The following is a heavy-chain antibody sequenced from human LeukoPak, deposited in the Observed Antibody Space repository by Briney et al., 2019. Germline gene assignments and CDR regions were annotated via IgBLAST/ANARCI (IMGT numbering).Heavy chain of an antibody. CDR3: AKDRRWLQLHHYFDY. V-gene: IGHV3-23*01. Sequence: GGSLRLSCAASGFTFSSYAMSWVRQAPGKGLDWVLAISGSGGSTYYADSVKGRFTISRDNSKNTLYLQMNSLRAEDTAVYYCAKDRRWLQLHHYFDYWGQGTLVTVSS. CDR1: GFTFSSYA. CDR2: ISGSGGST. D-gene: IGHD5-24*01. J-gene: IGHJ4*02.